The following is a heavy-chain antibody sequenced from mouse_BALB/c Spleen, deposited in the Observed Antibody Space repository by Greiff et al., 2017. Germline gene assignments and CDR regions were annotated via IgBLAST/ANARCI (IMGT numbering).Heavy chain of an antibody. CDR2: IDPENGNT. J-gene: IGHJ3*01. CDR1: GFNFKDYY. Sequence: EVQLQQSGAELVRPGALVKLSCKASGFNFKDYYMHWVKQWPEQGLEWIGWIDPENGNTIYDPKFQGKASITADTSSNTAYLQLSSLTSEDTAVYYCSRGGLDYDYDTGCAYWGKGTLVTVSA. V-gene: IGHV14-1*02. CDR3: SRGGLDYDYDTGCAY. D-gene: IGHD2-4*01.